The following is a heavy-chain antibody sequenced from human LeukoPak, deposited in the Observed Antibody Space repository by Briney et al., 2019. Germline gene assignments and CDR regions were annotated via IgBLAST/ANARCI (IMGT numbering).Heavy chain of an antibody. CDR2: IYYGGST. V-gene: IGHV4-59*08. CDR1: GGSISSYY. CDR3: ARHKYSYGSYYFDY. Sequence: PSETLSLTCTVPGGSISSYYWSWIRQPPGKGLEWIGYIYYGGSTNYNPSLKSRVTISLDTSKNQFSLKLSSVTAADTAVYYCARHKYSYGSYYFDYWRQGTLVSVSS. D-gene: IGHD5-18*01. J-gene: IGHJ4*02.